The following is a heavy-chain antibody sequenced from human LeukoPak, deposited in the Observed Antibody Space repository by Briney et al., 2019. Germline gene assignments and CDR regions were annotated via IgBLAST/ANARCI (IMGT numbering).Heavy chain of an antibody. V-gene: IGHV3-30*02. D-gene: IGHD3-3*01. CDR2: IRYDGSNK. CDR3: AKDWSIWSGYYAAFDI. CDR1: GFTFSSYG. J-gene: IGHJ3*02. Sequence: GGSLRLSCAASGFTFSSYGMHWVRQAPGKGLEWVAFIRYDGSNKYYADSVKGRFTISRDNSKNTLYLQMNSLRAEDTAVYYCAKDWSIWSGYYAAFDIWGQGTMVTVSS.